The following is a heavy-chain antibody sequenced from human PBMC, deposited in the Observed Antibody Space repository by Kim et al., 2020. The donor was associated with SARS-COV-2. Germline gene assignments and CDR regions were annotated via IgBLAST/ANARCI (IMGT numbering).Heavy chain of an antibody. J-gene: IGHJ3*02. Sequence: SETLSLTCTVSGGSISSGGYYWSWIRQHPGKGLEWIGYIYYSGSTYYNPSLKSRVTISVDTSKNQFSLKLSSVTAADTAMYYCARAPITMIVVVSAFDIWGQGTMVTVSS. CDR1: GGSISSGGYY. V-gene: IGHV4-31*03. CDR3: ARAPITMIVVVSAFDI. CDR2: IYYSGST. D-gene: IGHD3-22*01.